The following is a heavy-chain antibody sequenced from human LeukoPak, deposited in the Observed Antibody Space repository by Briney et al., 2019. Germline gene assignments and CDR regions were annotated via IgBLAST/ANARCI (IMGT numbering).Heavy chain of an antibody. CDR2: ISGSGGST. Sequence: GGSLRLSCAASEFTFSSYAMSWVRQAPGKGLEWVSAISGSGGSTYYADSVKGRFTISRDNSKNTLYLQMNSLRAEDTAVYYCAKDPRSRYSSSWYRDYWGQGTLVAVSS. CDR1: EFTFSSYA. D-gene: IGHD6-13*01. J-gene: IGHJ4*02. V-gene: IGHV3-23*01. CDR3: AKDPRSRYSSSWYRDY.